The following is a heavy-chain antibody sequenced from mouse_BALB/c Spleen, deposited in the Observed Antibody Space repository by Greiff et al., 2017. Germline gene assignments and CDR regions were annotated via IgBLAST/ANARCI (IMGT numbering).Heavy chain of an antibody. CDR3: ARDYGYDDSFAY. V-gene: IGHV5-6*01. J-gene: IGHJ3*01. Sequence: DVQLVESGGDLVKPGGSLKLSCAASGFTFSSYGMSWVRQTPDKRLEWVATISSGGSYTYYPDSVKGRFTISRDNAKNTLYLQMSSLKSEDTAMYYCARDYGYDDSFAYWGQGTLVTVSA. CDR1: GFTFSSYG. CDR2: ISSGGSYT. D-gene: IGHD2-2*01.